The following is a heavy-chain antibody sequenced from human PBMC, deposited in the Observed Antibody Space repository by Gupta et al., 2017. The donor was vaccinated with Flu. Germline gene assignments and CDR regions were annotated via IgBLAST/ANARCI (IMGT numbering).Heavy chain of an antibody. V-gene: IGHV4-39*01. Sequence: KGLEWIGGVYYSGNTHYNPSLESRVTVSVDTSSNQFFLKMSSVTASDTAVYYCGRRGNHGNSGYYRRYYFDYWGQGTLVTVSS. CDR3: GRRGNHGNSGYYRRYYFDY. J-gene: IGHJ4*02. D-gene: IGHD3-22*01. CDR2: VYYSGNT.